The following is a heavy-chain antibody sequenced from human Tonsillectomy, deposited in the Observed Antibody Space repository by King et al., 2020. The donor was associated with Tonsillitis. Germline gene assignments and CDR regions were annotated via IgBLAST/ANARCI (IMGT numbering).Heavy chain of an antibody. D-gene: IGHD4-17*01. Sequence: VQLVESGGGLVQPGGSLRLSCTASGFTFSNYWIGWVRQAPGKGLEWVANIKEDGSVEDYVDSVRGRFTISRDNAKNSLYLQMSSLRAEDTAVYYCVPQLGYDDYRRTAHWGQGTMVTVSS. CDR3: VPQLGYDDYRRTAH. CDR2: IKEDGSVE. V-gene: IGHV3-7*01. J-gene: IGHJ4*02. CDR1: GFTFSNYW.